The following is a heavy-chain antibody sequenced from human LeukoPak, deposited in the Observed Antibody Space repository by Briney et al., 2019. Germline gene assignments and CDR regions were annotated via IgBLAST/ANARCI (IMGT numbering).Heavy chain of an antibody. CDR2: IYSGGST. D-gene: IGHD2-8*01. J-gene: IGHJ3*02. CDR1: GFTVSSNY. CDR3: ARELLRNDAFDI. Sequence: PGGSLRLSCAASGFTVSSNYMSWVRQAPGKGLEWVSVIYSGGSTYYADSVKGRFTISRDNSKNTLYLQMNSLRVEDTAVYYCARELLRNDAFDIWGQGTMVTVSS. V-gene: IGHV3-66*01.